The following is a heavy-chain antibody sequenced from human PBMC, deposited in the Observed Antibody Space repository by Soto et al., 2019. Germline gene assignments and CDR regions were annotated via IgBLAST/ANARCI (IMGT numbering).Heavy chain of an antibody. CDR1: VFTFDSPYSHG. CDR3: VSWVSAHFDY. J-gene: IGHJ4*01. D-gene: IGHD2-8*01. Sequence: GVSLRLSCAASVFTFDSPYSHGMSWVRQSPGKGPEWVSTISSNGANTHYAESVKGRFTISKDASRNTVHLHMNSLRAEDTATYFCVSWVSAHFDYWGHGTPVTVSS. CDR2: ISSNGANT. V-gene: IGHV3-23*01.